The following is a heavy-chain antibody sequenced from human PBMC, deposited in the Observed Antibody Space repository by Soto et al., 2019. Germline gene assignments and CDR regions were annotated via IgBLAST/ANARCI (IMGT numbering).Heavy chain of an antibody. CDR2: IYWDDDK. Sequence: QITLKESGPPLVKPTQTLTLTCTFSGFSLSTSGVGVGWIRQPPGKALEWLALIYWDDDKRYSPSLKSRLTLTKDTSKNLVVLTMTNMDPVDTATYYCANRDYYYGMDVWGQGTTVTVSS. J-gene: IGHJ6*02. CDR3: ANRDYYYGMDV. CDR1: GFSLSTSGVG. V-gene: IGHV2-5*02.